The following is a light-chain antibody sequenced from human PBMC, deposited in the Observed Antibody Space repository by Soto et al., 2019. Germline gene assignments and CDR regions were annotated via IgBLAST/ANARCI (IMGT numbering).Light chain of an antibody. CDR3: QQYNNWPPDT. Sequence: EIVMTQSPATLSVSPGERATLSCRASKSVSSNLAWYQQKPGQAPRHLIYGASTRATGIPARFSGSGSGTEFTLTISSLQSEDFAVYYCQQYNNWPPDTFGGGTKVEIK. J-gene: IGKJ4*01. CDR2: GAS. V-gene: IGKV3-15*01. CDR1: KSVSSN.